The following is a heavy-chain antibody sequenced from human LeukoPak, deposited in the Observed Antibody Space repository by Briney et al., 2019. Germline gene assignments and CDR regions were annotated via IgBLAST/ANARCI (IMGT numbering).Heavy chain of an antibody. CDR3: ARDSRMVRGVHYYYDGMDV. CDR1: GFTFSSYS. Sequence: GGSLRLSCAASGFTFSSYSMNWVRQAPGKGLEWVSYISSSTSSIYYADSVKGRFTISKDNAKNSLYLQMNRLRDEDTAVYYCARDSRMVRGVHYYYDGMDVWGQGTTVTVSS. CDR2: ISSSTSSI. D-gene: IGHD3-10*01. V-gene: IGHV3-48*02. J-gene: IGHJ6*02.